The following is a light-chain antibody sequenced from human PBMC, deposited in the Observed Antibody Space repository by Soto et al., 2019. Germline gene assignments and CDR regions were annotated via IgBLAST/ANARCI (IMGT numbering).Light chain of an antibody. CDR3: AAWDDSLNGYYV. J-gene: IGLJ1*01. CDR2: SNN. Sequence: QSVLTQPPSASGTPGQRVTISCSGSSSNIGSNTVNWYQWLPGTAPKLLIYSNNQRPSGVPDRFSGSKSGTSASLAISGLQYEDEADYYCAAWDDSLNGYYVFGTGTKVTVL. CDR1: SSNIGSNT. V-gene: IGLV1-44*01.